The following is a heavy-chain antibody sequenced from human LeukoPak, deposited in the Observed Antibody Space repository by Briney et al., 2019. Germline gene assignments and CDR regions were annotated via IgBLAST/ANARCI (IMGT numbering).Heavy chain of an antibody. CDR2: ISSSSSTI. D-gene: IGHD3-3*01. CDR3: ARVPYYDFWSGYYTNYYYYYSMDV. V-gene: IGHV3-48*04. Sequence: GGSLRLSCAASGFTFSSYSMNWVRQAPGKGLEWVSYISSSSSTIYYADSVKGRFTISRDNAKNTLYLQMNSLRAEDTAVYYCARVPYYDFWSGYYTNYYYYYSMDVWGKGTTVTVSS. CDR1: GFTFSSYS. J-gene: IGHJ6*03.